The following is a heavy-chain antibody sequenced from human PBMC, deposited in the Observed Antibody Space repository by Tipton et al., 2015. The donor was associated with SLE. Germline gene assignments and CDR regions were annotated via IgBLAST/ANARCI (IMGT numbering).Heavy chain of an antibody. D-gene: IGHD3-10*01. J-gene: IGHJ6*03. CDR3: ARGYYGSGSGIQYDHYYMDV. Sequence: QLVQSGVEVKKPGASVKVSCKSSGYTFTTYYMHWVRQAPGQGLEWMGMINPSDGSATYAQKFQGRVTMTRDTSTSTVYMELSSLRYEDTAVYVCARGYYGSGSGIQYDHYYMDVWGKGTTVTVPS. CDR2: INPSDGSA. CDR1: GYTFTTYY. V-gene: IGHV1-46*01.